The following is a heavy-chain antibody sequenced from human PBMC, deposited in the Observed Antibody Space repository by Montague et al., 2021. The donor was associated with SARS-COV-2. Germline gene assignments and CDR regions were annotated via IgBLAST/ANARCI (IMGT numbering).Heavy chain of an antibody. J-gene: IGHJ3*02. CDR2: IYDSGST. D-gene: IGHD5-12*01. CDR3: ARRGRKLLPVATTIGGFDI. CDR1: GGSISSNNYY. V-gene: IGHV4-39*02. Sequence: TLSLTCTVSGGSISSNNYYWDWIRQPPGKGLEWIGSIYDSGSTXYNPSLKSRVTISVDTSKNHFSLKLNSVTAADTAVYYCARRGRKLLPVATTIGGFDIWGQGTMVTVSS.